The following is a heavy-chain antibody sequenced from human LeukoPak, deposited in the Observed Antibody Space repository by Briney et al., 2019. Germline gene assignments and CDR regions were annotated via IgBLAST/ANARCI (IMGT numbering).Heavy chain of an antibody. CDR3: ARQAVYGDYAASRTFYFDY. CDR1: VYTFTDYW. J-gene: IGHJ4*02. Sequence: GESLKISCKGSVYTFTDYWIGWVRPMPGKGQECMAFIYPGDSETRYSPSFQGQVTISVDKSINTAYLQWSSLKAADTDIYYCARQAVYGDYAASRTFYFDYWGQGTLVTVSS. CDR2: IYPGDSET. V-gene: IGHV5-51*01. D-gene: IGHD4-17*01.